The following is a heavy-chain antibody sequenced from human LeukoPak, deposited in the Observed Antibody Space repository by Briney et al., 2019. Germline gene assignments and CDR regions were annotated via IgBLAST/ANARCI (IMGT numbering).Heavy chain of an antibody. Sequence: ASVKVSCKASGYTFIDDYIYWLRQAPGQGPEYMGWINPKSGDSRFVEKFQGRVTLTRDTSIRTTYLELKGLRCDDTAVYYCATDVETGSWGQGTLVTVSS. V-gene: IGHV1-2*02. CDR3: ATDVETGS. CDR1: GYTFIDDY. J-gene: IGHJ5*02. CDR2: INPKSGDS. D-gene: IGHD2-21*02.